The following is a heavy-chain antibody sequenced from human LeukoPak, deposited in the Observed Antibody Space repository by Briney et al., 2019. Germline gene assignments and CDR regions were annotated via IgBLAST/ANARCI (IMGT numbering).Heavy chain of an antibody. CDR2: IIPILGIA. J-gene: IGHJ4*02. CDR3: ARGRYSSGWYGGFDY. CDR1: GGTFSSYA. Sequence: ASVKVSCKASGGTFSSYAISWVRQAPGQGLEWMGRIIPILGIANYAQKFQGRVTITADKSTSTAYMELGSLRSEDTAVYYCARGRYSSGWYGGFDYWGQGTLVTVSS. V-gene: IGHV1-69*04. D-gene: IGHD6-19*01.